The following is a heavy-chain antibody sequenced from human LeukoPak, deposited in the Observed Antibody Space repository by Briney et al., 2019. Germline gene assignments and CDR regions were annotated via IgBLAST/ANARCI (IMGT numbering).Heavy chain of an antibody. CDR1: GFTFNFYG. Sequence: PGGSLRLSCVASGFTFNFYGMHWVRQAPGKGLVWVAVVSSDGSNKYYTDSVKGRFTVSRDNSQNALYLQMNSLRADDTAVYYCAKDVPVHGDYISYYYGMDVWGPGTTVAGSS. V-gene: IGHV3-30*18. CDR2: VSSDGSNK. D-gene: IGHD4-17*01. J-gene: IGHJ6*02. CDR3: AKDVPVHGDYISYYYGMDV.